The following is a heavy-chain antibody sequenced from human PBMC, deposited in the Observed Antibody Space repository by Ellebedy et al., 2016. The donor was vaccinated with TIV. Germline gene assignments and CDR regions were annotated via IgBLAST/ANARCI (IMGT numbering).Heavy chain of an antibody. CDR2: ISGSGHSI. Sequence: GESLKISXAASEFTFSDYYMSWIRQAPGKGLEWVSYISGSGHSIYYADSVKGRFTISRDNAKNSLYLQMNSLRAEDTAVYYCAKVPTGYCSSTSCDDAFDIWGQGTMVTVSS. J-gene: IGHJ3*02. D-gene: IGHD2-2*01. CDR3: AKVPTGYCSSTSCDDAFDI. V-gene: IGHV3-11*01. CDR1: EFTFSDYY.